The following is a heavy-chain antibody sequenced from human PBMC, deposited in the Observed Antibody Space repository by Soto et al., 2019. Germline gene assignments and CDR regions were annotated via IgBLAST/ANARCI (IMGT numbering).Heavy chain of an antibody. CDR3: ARGGALRYYFDY. V-gene: IGHV4-34*01. CDR2: INHSGST. Sequence: SETLSLTCAVYGGSFSGYYWSWIRQPPGKGLEWIGEINHSGSTNYNPSLKSRVTISVDTSKNQFSLKLTSVTVADTAVYFCARGGALRYYFDYWGQGAPVTVSS. CDR1: GGSFSGYY. J-gene: IGHJ4*02. D-gene: IGHD1-26*01.